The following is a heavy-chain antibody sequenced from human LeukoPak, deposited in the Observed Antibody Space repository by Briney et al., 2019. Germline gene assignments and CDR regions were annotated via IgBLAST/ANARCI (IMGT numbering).Heavy chain of an antibody. CDR3: ARENLVVVPAVSYYYYMDV. CDR2: ISWNSGSI. D-gene: IGHD2-2*01. J-gene: IGHJ6*03. CDR1: GFTFDDYA. V-gene: IGHV3-9*01. Sequence: GGSLRLSCAASGFTFDDYAMHWVRQAPGKGLEWVSGISWNSGSIGYADSVKGRFTISRDNAKNSLYLQMNSLRAKDTAVYYCARENLVVVPAVSYYYYMDVWGKGTTVTVSS.